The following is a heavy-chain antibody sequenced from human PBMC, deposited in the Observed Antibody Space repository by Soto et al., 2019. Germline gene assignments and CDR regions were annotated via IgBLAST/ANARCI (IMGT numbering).Heavy chain of an antibody. J-gene: IGHJ4*02. V-gene: IGHV3-7*01. CDR2: IKPDGNEK. CDR1: GFIFSSYW. D-gene: IGHD5-12*01. Sequence: EVQLVESGGGLVQPGGSLRLSCEASGFIFSSYWMTWVRQAPGKGLEWVANIKPDGNEKYYVDSVKGRFIISRDNAKNSLSLQMKSLGAEDTAVYYCARAGWLRPFYFDYWGQGVLVTVSS. CDR3: ARAGWLRPFYFDY.